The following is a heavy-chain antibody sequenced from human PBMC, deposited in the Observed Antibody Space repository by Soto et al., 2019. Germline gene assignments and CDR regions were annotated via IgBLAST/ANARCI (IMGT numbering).Heavy chain of an antibody. CDR3: ARESEDLTSNFDY. J-gene: IGHJ4*02. V-gene: IGHV3-21*06. Sequence: GGSLRLSCAASGFTFTRYSMNWVRQAPGNGLEWVSSISSTTNYIYCGDSMKGRFAISRDNAKNSLYLEMNSLRAEDTAVYYCARESEDLTSNFDYWGQGTLVTVSS. CDR2: ISSTTNYI. CDR1: GFTFTRYS.